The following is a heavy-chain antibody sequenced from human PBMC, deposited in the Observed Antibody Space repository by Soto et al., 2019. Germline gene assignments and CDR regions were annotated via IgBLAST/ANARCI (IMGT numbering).Heavy chain of an antibody. V-gene: IGHV3-48*03. CDR1: GFTFSIHE. D-gene: IGHD6-19*01. J-gene: IGHJ4*02. CDR2: ISSIGVAT. Sequence: GGSLRLSCAASGFTFSIHEMNWVRQAPGKGLEWVSYISSIGVATYYADSVKGRFTISRDNAKNSLYLQMNSLRAEDTAVYYCAREGRVGGIDYWGQGAPVTVS. CDR3: AREGRVGGIDY.